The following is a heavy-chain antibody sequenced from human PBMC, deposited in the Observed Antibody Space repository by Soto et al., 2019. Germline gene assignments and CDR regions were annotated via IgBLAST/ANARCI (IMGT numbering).Heavy chain of an antibody. D-gene: IGHD3-22*01. V-gene: IGHV3-33*01. J-gene: IGHJ4*02. CDR3: ARDRGYYDSSGIDY. CDR1: GFTFSSYS. Sequence: GGSLRLSCAASGFTFSSYSMHWVRQAPGKGLEWVAVIWYDGSNKYYADSVKGRFTISRDNSKNTLYLQMNSLRAEDTAVYYCARDRGYYDSSGIDYWGQGTLVTVSS. CDR2: IWYDGSNK.